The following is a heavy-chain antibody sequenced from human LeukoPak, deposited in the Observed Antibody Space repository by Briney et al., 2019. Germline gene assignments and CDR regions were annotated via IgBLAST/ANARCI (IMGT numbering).Heavy chain of an antibody. J-gene: IGHJ4*02. CDR1: GGSISSGGYY. CDR3: AVCYDSSGYFDY. V-gene: IGHV4-31*03. CDR2: IYYSGST. Sequence: TSQTLSLTCTVSGGSISSGGYYWSWIRQHPGKGLEWIGYIYYSGSTYYNTSLKSRVTISVDTSKNQFSLKLSSVTAADTAVYYCAVCYDSSGYFDYWGQGTLVTVSS. D-gene: IGHD3-22*01.